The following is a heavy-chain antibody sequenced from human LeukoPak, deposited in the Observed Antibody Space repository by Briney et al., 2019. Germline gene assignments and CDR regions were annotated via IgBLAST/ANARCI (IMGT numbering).Heavy chain of an antibody. V-gene: IGHV3-23*01. J-gene: IGHJ4*02. CDR2: ISGSGSNT. Sequence: GGSLRLSCAASGFTFSSYSMNWVRQAPGKGLEWVSAISGSGSNTYYADSVKGRFTISRDNSENTLYLQMNSLKTEDTAVYYCTTVQSGYSYGRDYWGQGTLVTVSS. CDR1: GFTFSSYS. D-gene: IGHD5-18*01. CDR3: TTVQSGYSYGRDY.